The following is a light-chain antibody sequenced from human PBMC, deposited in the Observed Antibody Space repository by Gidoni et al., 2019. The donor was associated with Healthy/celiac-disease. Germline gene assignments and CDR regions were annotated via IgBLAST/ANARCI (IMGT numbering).Light chain of an antibody. CDR1: QSLSSY. V-gene: IGKV1-39*01. CDR2: AAS. CDR3: QQSYSTPLT. Sequence: DIQMTQAPSSLSASVGDRVTITCRASQSLSSYLNWYQQKPGKAPTRLIYAASSLQSGVQSRFSGSGSGTDFTLTISSLQPEDFATYYCQQSYSTPLTFGGGTKVEIK. J-gene: IGKJ4*01.